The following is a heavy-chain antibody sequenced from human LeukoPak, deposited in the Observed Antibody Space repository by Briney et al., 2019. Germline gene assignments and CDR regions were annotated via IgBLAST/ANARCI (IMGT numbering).Heavy chain of an antibody. CDR3: AKGPSGLYQLLGFVFEDYGMDV. D-gene: IGHD2-2*01. CDR1: GFTLSSNY. CDR2: MSGRGGST. V-gene: IGHV3-23*01. Sequence: GGSLRLSCAASGFTLSSNYMSWVRQAPGKGREWVAAMSGRGGSTYYADSVKGRFTISRDNSKKTLWMQMNRERDEDTAVYYCAKGPSGLYQLLGFVFEDYGMDVWGKGTPVTVSS. J-gene: IGHJ6*04.